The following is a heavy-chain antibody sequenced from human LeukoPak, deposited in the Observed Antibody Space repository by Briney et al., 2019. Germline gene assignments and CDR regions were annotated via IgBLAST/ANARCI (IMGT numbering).Heavy chain of an antibody. CDR3: ARVHSSRAFDI. Sequence: PSETLSLTCAVYGGSFSGYYWSWIRQPPGKGLEWIGEINHSGSTNYNPSLKSRVTISVDKSKNQFSLKLSSVTAADTAVYYCARVHSSRAFDIWGQGTMVTVSS. CDR1: GGSFSGYY. CDR2: INHSGST. J-gene: IGHJ3*02. D-gene: IGHD6-13*01. V-gene: IGHV4-34*01.